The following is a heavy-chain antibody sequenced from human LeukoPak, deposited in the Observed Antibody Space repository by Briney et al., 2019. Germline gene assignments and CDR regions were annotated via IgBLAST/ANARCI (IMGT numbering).Heavy chain of an antibody. CDR3: AKDIVGGGNDY. CDR1: GFIFSSYW. V-gene: IGHV3-74*01. Sequence: GGSLRLSCAASGFIFSSYWMHWVRHAPGKGLAWVSRINTDGSSTSYADSVKGRFTISRDNAKNTLYLQMNSLRAEDTAVYYCAKDIVGGGNDYWGQGTLVTVSS. CDR2: INTDGSST. D-gene: IGHD2-21*01. J-gene: IGHJ4*02.